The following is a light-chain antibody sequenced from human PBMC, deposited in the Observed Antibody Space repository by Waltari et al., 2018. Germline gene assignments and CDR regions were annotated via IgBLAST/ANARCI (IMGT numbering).Light chain of an antibody. CDR2: GAS. V-gene: IGKV3-15*01. Sequence: ERVMTQSPATLSVSPGERATLSCRASQSVSSNLAWDQQKFGQAPRLLIYGASTRATGIPARFSGSGSGTEFTLTISSLQSEDFAVYYCQQYDYWPTFGQGTKVEIK. CDR3: QQYDYWPT. CDR1: QSVSSN. J-gene: IGKJ1*01.